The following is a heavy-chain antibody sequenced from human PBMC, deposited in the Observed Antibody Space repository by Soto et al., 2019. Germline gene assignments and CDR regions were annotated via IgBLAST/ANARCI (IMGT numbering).Heavy chain of an antibody. J-gene: IGHJ4*02. CDR3: ARRRVVGATSWAGLGY. V-gene: IGHV3-30-3*01. Sequence: QVQLVESGGGVVQPGRSLRLSCSASGFTFSSYAMHWVRQAPGKGLDWVAVIASDGGNKYYAESVEGRFTISRDNSKDTLYLQMNSLRDEDTAVYYGARRRVVGATSWAGLGYWGQGTLVTVSS. D-gene: IGHD1-26*01. CDR2: IASDGGNK. CDR1: GFTFSSYA.